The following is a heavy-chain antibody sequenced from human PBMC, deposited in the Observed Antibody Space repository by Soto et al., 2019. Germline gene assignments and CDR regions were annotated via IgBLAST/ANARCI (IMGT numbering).Heavy chain of an antibody. CDR2: IYHSGST. V-gene: IGHV4-38-2*01. J-gene: IGHJ5*02. CDR1: DYSISSGYY. CDR3: ARAKHCSGGSCYSRSWFDP. Sequence: SETQSLTCAVSDYSISSGYYWGWIRQPPGKGLEWIGSIYHSGSTYYNPSLKSRVTISVDTSKNQFSLKLSSVTAADTAVYYCARAKHCSGGSCYSRSWFDPWGQGTLVTVSS. D-gene: IGHD2-15*01.